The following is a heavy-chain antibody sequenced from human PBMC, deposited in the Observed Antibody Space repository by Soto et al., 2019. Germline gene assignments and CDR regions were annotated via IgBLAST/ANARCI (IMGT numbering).Heavy chain of an antibody. CDR2: IKTKVESYAT. Sequence: EVQLVESGGGLVQPGGSLKLSCAASGFTLSGFDIHWVRQASGEGLEWVGRIKTKVESYATALAASVKGRFTISRDDPKNTAYLEMNSLKTEDTAVYYCTRRYCSGGGCYSDFDYWGQGALVTVSS. V-gene: IGHV3-73*01. CDR1: GFTLSGFD. D-gene: IGHD2-15*01. J-gene: IGHJ4*02. CDR3: TRRYCSGGGCYSDFDY.